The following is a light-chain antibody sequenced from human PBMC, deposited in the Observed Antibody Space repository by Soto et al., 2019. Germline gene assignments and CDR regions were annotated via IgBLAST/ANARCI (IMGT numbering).Light chain of an antibody. V-gene: IGLV2-14*01. J-gene: IGLJ1*01. CDR2: EVS. CDR3: QSYDSTLSARYV. CDR1: SSDVGGYDY. Sequence: QSVLTQPASVSGSPGQSITISCTGTSSDVGGYDYVSWYQLHPGKAPKLMVFEVSNRPSGVSYRFSGSKSGNTASLTISGLQAEDEADYYCQSYDSTLSARYVFGTGTKLTVL.